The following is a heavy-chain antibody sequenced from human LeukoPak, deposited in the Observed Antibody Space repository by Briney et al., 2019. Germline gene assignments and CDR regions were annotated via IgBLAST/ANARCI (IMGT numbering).Heavy chain of an antibody. CDR3: ARDRSSTSFNWFDP. J-gene: IGHJ5*02. Sequence: SVKVSCKASGGTFSSYAISWVRQAPGQGLEWMGGIIPIFGTANYAQKFQGRVTITADESTSTAYMELSSLRSEDTAVYYCARDRSSTSFNWFDPWGQGTLVTVSS. CDR2: IIPIFGTA. CDR1: GGTFSSYA. V-gene: IGHV1-69*01. D-gene: IGHD2-2*01.